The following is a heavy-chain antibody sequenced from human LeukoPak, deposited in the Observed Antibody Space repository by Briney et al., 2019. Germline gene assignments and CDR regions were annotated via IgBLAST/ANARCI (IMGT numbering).Heavy chain of an antibody. CDR1: GGTFSSYA. J-gene: IGHJ4*02. V-gene: IGHV1-69*01. CDR3: ARGRAEYYDILTGYYSDY. CDR2: IIPIFGTA. D-gene: IGHD3-9*01. Sequence: SVKVSCKASGGTFSSYAISWVRQAPGQGLEWVGGIIPIFGTANYAQKFQGRVTITADESTSTAYMELSSLRSEDTAVYYCARGRAEYYDILTGYYSDYWGQGTLVTVSS.